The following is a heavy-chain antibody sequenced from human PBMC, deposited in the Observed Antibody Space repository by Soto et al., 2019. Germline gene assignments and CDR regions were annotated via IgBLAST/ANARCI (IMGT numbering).Heavy chain of an antibody. Sequence: AESVRVSCKDSGYRFTSYWIVWARQMPGKGLEWMGIIYPGDSDTRYSPSFQGQVTISADKSISTAYLQWSSLKASDTAMYYCARHVYSSSKGWFDPWGQGTMVTVSS. J-gene: IGHJ5*02. CDR1: GYRFTSYW. D-gene: IGHD6-13*01. CDR3: ARHVYSSSKGWFDP. CDR2: IYPGDSDT. V-gene: IGHV5-51*01.